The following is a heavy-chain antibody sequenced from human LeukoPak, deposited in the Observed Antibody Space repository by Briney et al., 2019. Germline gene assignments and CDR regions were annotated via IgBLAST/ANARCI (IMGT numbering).Heavy chain of an antibody. J-gene: IGHJ4*02. CDR3: AREGLQHSFDY. Sequence: PGRSLRLSCAASGFTFSSYSMNWVRQAPGKGLEWVSSISSSSSYIYYADSVKGRFTISRDNAKNSLYLQMNSLRAEDTAVCYCAREGLQHSFDYWGQGTLVTVSS. CDR1: GFTFSSYS. D-gene: IGHD5-24*01. CDR2: ISSSSSYI. V-gene: IGHV3-21*01.